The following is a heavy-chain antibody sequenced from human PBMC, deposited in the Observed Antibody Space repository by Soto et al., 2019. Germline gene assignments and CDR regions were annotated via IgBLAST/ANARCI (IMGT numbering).Heavy chain of an antibody. CDR2: IWYDGSNK. CDR1: GFTFSSYG. CDR3: ARGKGSYLNRYYFDY. J-gene: IGHJ4*02. D-gene: IGHD1-26*01. Sequence: QVQLVESGGGVVQPGRSLRLSCAASGFTFSSYGMHWVRQAPGKGLEWVAVIWYDGSNKYYADSVKGRFTISRDNSKNTLYLQMNSLRAEDTAVYYCARGKGSYLNRYYFDYWGQGTLVTVSS. V-gene: IGHV3-33*01.